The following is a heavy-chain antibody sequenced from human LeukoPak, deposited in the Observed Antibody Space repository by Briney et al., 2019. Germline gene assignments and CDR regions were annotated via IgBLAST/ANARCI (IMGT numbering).Heavy chain of an antibody. D-gene: IGHD1-7*01. CDR1: GGSFIDYY. Sequence: SETLSLTCAVYGGSFIDYYLTWIRQTPGKGLEWIGEINHSGSTNYNPSLKSRVTISVDTSKNQFSLKLSSVTAADTAVYYCARRVLSSSWNFPYYMDVWGKGTTVTVSS. CDR3: ARRVLSSSWNFPYYMDV. V-gene: IGHV4-34*01. CDR2: INHSGST. J-gene: IGHJ6*03.